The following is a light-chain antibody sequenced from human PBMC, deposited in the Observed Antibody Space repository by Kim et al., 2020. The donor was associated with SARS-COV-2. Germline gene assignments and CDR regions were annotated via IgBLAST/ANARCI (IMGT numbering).Light chain of an antibody. CDR2: DTS. CDR3: LLSYSGARV. Sequence: PGGTVTLTCGSSTGAVTSGHYPYWFQQKPGQARRTLIYDTSNKHSWTPARFSGSLLGGKADLTLSGAQPEDEAEYYCLLSYSGARVFGGGTKLTVL. CDR1: TGAVTSGHY. V-gene: IGLV7-46*01. J-gene: IGLJ3*02.